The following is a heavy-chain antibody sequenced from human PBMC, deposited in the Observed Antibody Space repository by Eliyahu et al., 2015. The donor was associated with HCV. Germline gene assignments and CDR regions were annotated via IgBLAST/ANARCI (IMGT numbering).Heavy chain of an antibody. CDR2: IRSKAYGGTT. D-gene: IGHD3-22*01. V-gene: IGHV3-49*04. Sequence: EVQLVESGGGLVQPGRSLXLSCTASGFXFGDYAMSWVRQAPGKGLEWVGFIRSKAYGGTTEYAASLKGRFTISRDDSKNIAYLQMNSLKTEDTAVYYCTRDYDSSAYYFSNYWGQGTLVTVSS. CDR1: GFXFGDYA. J-gene: IGHJ4*02. CDR3: TRDYDSSAYYFSNY.